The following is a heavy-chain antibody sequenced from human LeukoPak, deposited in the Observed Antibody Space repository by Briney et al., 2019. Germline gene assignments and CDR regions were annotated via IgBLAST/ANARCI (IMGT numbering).Heavy chain of an antibody. D-gene: IGHD3-22*01. V-gene: IGHV1-69*05. CDR1: GGTFSSYA. J-gene: IGHJ4*02. CDR3: ARGGLDSSGYYPFDY. Sequence: ASVKVSCKASGGTFSSYAISWVRQAPGQGLEWMGGIIPIFGTANYAQKFQGRVTITTDESTSTAYMELSSLRSEDTAVYYCARGGLDSSGYYPFDYWGQGTLVTVSS. CDR2: IIPIFGTA.